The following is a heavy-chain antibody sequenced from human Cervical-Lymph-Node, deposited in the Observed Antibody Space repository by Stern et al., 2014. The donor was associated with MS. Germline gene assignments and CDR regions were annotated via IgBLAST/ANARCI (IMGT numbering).Heavy chain of an antibody. CDR3: TKDTYGPEDY. Sequence: EVQLVESGGGLVQPGGSLRLSCVASGFTFRNYWMHWVRQGPGKGLVWVARINRDGTTLTHADTVKGRFTISRDNAKNTLYLQMNSLRVEDTAVYYCTKDTYGPEDYWGQGTSVTVSS. V-gene: IGHV3-74*03. CDR2: INRDGTTL. CDR1: GFTFRNYW. D-gene: IGHD3-10*01. J-gene: IGHJ4*02.